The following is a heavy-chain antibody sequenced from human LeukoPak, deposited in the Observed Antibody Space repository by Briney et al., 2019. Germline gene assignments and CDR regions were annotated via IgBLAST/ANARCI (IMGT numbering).Heavy chain of an antibody. CDR2: IKQDGSDK. J-gene: IGHJ4*02. Sequence: GGSLRLSCAASGFTFSAYWMSWVRQAPGKGLEWVANIKQDGSDKYYVDSVKGRFTISGDNAKNSLYLQMNSLRAEDTAVYYCARKTFVGSYFDYCGQGTPVTVSS. CDR1: GFTFSAYW. V-gene: IGHV3-7*03. D-gene: IGHD3-10*01. CDR3: ARKTFVGSYFDY.